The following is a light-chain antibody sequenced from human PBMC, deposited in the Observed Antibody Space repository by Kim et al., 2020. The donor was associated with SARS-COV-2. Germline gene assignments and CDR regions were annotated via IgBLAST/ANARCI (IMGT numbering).Light chain of an antibody. CDR1: ALPKQY. CDR2: KDS. V-gene: IGLV3-25*03. J-gene: IGLJ3*02. CDR3: QSADSSGISWV. Sequence: PGKTARITCSGDALPKQYAYWYQQKPGQAPVLVIYKDSERPSGIPERFSGSSSGTTVTLTISGVQAEDEADYYCQSADSSGISWVFGGGTQLTVL.